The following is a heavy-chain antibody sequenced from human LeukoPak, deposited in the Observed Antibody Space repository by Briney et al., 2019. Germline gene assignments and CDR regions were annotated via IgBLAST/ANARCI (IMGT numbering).Heavy chain of an antibody. V-gene: IGHV3-48*01. D-gene: IGHD4-17*01. Sequence: GGSLRLSCAASGFTFSSDSMNWVRQAPGKGLEWVSYISSSSSTIYYADSVKGRFTISRDNSKNTLYLRMNSLRAEDTAVYYCAKDLQTVTSPGATYYYYGMDVWGQGTTVTVSS. CDR3: AKDLQTVTSPGATYYYYGMDV. CDR2: ISSSSSTI. J-gene: IGHJ6*02. CDR1: GFTFSSDS.